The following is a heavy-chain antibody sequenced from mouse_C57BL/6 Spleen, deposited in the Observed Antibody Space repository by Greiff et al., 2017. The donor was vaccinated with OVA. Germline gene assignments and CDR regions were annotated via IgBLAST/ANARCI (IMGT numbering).Heavy chain of an antibody. Sequence: QVQLQQPGAELVKPGASVKLSCKASGYTFTSYWMHWVKQRPGQGLEWIGMIHPDSGSTNSNEKFKSKATLTVDKSSSTAYMQLSSLTSEDSAVYYCESGESYYSNPAYWGQGTLVTVSA. CDR3: ESGESYYSNPAY. V-gene: IGHV1-64*01. D-gene: IGHD2-5*01. J-gene: IGHJ3*01. CDR2: IHPDSGST. CDR1: GYTFTSYW.